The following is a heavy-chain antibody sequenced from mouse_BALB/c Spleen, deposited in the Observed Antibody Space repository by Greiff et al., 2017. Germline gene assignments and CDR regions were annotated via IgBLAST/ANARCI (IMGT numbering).Heavy chain of an antibody. J-gene: IGHJ4*01. CDR1: GYAFSSYW. V-gene: IGHV1-80*01. CDR3: ARGGYYDYDYAMDY. D-gene: IGHD2-4*01. CDR2: IYPGDGDT. Sequence: QVQLQQSGAELVRPGSSVKISCKASGYAFSSYWMNWVKQRPGQGLEWIGQIYPGDGDTNYNGKFKGKATLTADKSSSTAYMQLSSLPSEDSAVYFCARGGYYDYDYAMDYWGQGTSVTVSS.